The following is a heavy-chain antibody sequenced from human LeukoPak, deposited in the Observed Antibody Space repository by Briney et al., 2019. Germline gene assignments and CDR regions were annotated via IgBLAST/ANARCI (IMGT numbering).Heavy chain of an antibody. Sequence: SETLSLTCAVYGGSFSGYYWSWIRQPPGKGLEWIGEINHSGSTNYNPSLKSRVTISVDTSKNQFSLKLSSVTAADTAVYYCARQGDGYNLVYYFDYWGQGTLVTVSS. CDR1: GGSFSGYY. V-gene: IGHV4-34*01. D-gene: IGHD5-24*01. CDR3: ARQGDGYNLVYYFDY. J-gene: IGHJ4*02. CDR2: INHSGST.